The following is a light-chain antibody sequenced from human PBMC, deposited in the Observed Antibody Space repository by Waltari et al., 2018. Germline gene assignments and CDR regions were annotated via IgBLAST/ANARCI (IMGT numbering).Light chain of an antibody. CDR2: DTS. V-gene: IGLV1-40*01. J-gene: IGLJ3*02. CDR3: QSYDSSLSSWV. Sequence: QSVLTQPPSVSGAPGHRVTISCPGSSSNVAAGYDVHWYQQHPDPAPNLLIYDTSNRPSGVPDRFSGSKSGTSASLAITGLQAEDEADYYCQSYDSSLSSWVFGGGTKLTVL. CDR1: SSNVAAGYD.